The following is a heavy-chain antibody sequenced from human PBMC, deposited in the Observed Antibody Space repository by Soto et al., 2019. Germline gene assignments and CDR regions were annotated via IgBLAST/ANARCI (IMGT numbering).Heavy chain of an antibody. CDR2: IYYAGST. J-gene: IGHJ4*02. Sequence: PSETLSLTCTVAGGSRISYDWSWIRQPPGRGLEWIGFIYYAGSTKYNPSLNSRVTISVDTSKNQFSLTVTSVTAADTVVYYCTRQIVATETFDYWGQGTLVTVSS. V-gene: IGHV4-59*08. CDR3: TRQIVATETFDY. CDR1: GGSRISYD. D-gene: IGHD5-12*01.